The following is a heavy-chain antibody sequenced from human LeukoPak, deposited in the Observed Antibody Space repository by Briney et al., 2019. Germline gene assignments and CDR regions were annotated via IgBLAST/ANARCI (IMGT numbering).Heavy chain of an antibody. CDR3: ARDRTGRNTAQDDY. V-gene: IGHV4-38-2*02. J-gene: IGHJ4*02. Sequence: SETLSLTCSVSGYSISSGYYWTWIRQPPGKGLEWIGTIRHSGTTYYNPSLKSRVTISIDSSKNQFSLKLTSVTAADTAVYYCARDRTGRNTAQDDYWGQGTLVTVSS. CDR2: IRHSGTT. CDR1: GYSISSGYY. D-gene: IGHD5-18*01.